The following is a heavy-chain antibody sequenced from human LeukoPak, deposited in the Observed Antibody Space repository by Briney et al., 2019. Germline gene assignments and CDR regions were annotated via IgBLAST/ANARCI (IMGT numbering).Heavy chain of an antibody. V-gene: IGHV4-39*01. CDR3: ARHPLKAYVSDWFDP. J-gene: IGHJ5*02. Sequence: SETLSLTCDVSGASISNNNFYWVWIRQPPGKGLEWIASIFYSGSTYHNPSLKSRVTISVDTSKSQFSLKLSSVTAADTAVYFCARHPLKAYVSDWFDPWGQGTLVTVSS. CDR1: GASISNNNFY. D-gene: IGHD3-10*02. CDR2: IFYSGST.